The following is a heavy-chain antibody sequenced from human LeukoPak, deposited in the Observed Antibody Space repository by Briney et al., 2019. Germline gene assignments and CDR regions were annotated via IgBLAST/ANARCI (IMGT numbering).Heavy chain of an antibody. J-gene: IGHJ4*02. D-gene: IGHD6-6*01. CDR1: GGSFSGYY. Sequence: SETLSLTCAVYGGSFSGYYWSWIRQPPGKGLEWIGEINHSGSTNYNPSLKSRVTISVDTSKNQFSLKLSSVTAADTAVYFCARRHVEYSSSSDPYYFDYWGQGTLVTVSS. CDR2: INHSGST. CDR3: ARRHVEYSSSSDPYYFDY. V-gene: IGHV4-34*01.